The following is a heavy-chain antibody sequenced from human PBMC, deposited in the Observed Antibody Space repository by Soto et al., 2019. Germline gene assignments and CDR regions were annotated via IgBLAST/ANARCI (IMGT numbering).Heavy chain of an antibody. CDR3: ARLRDPRTIFQRHWYFDL. CDR2: IYYSGST. V-gene: IGHV4-39*01. Sequence: QLQLQESGPGLVKPSETLSLTCTVSGGSISSSSYYWGWIRQPPGKGLEWIGSIYYSGSTYYNPSLKSRVTISLDTSKNQFSIKLSSVTASDTAVYYCARLRDPRTIFQRHWYFDLWGRGTLVTVSS. D-gene: IGHD3-3*01. CDR1: GGSISSSSYY. J-gene: IGHJ2*01.